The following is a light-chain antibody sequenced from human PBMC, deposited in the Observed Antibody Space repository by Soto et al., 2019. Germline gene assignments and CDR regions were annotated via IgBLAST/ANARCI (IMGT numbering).Light chain of an antibody. CDR1: QSVRTN. CDR2: GAS. Sequence: EIVMTQSPATLSVSPGERVTLSCRARQSVRTNLAWYQQKPGQAPRPLIYGASTRATGVPARFSGSGSGTEFTLTISSLQSEDFAVYYCQHYNNLWGFGGGTKVEIK. J-gene: IGKJ4*01. V-gene: IGKV3-15*01. CDR3: QHYNNLWG.